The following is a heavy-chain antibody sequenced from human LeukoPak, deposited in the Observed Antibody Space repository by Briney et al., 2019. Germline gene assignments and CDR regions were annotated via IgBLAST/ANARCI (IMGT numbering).Heavy chain of an antibody. D-gene: IGHD3-9*01. CDR3: ARARDLYDILTALSGGSFDY. CDR2: INSDGSST. CDR1: GFTFSSYM. V-gene: IGHV3-74*01. Sequence: PGGSLRLSCAASGFTFSSYMMNWVRQAPGKGLVWVSRINSDGSSTSYADSVKGRFTISRDNAKNTLYLQMNSLRAEDTAVYYCARARDLYDILTALSGGSFDYWGQGTLVTVSS. J-gene: IGHJ4*02.